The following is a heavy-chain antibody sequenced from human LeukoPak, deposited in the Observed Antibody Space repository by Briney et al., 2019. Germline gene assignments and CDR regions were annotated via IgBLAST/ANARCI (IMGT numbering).Heavy chain of an antibody. CDR1: GYTFTSYG. CDR2: INAGNGNT. D-gene: IGHD3-10*01. V-gene: IGHV1-3*01. Sequence: ASVKVSCKASGYTFTSYGISWVRQAPGQRLEWMGWINAGNGNTKYSQKFQGRVTITRDTSASTAYMELSSLRSEDTAVYYCARVYYGSGSYYFDYWGQGTLVTVSS. CDR3: ARVYYGSGSYYFDY. J-gene: IGHJ4*02.